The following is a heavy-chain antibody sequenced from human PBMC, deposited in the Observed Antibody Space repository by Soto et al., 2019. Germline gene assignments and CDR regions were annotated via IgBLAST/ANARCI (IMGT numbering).Heavy chain of an antibody. V-gene: IGHV3-23*01. CDR2: ITGSGDKR. D-gene: IGHD4-17*01. J-gene: IGHJ4*02. CDR1: GFTFSSYA. Sequence: EVHLLESGGGWVQPGGSLRLSCAASGFTFSSYAMSWVRQAPGKGLEWVSGITGSGDKRYYADSVKGRFTISRDNSKNTMYLQMNSLRVEDTAVFYCTKDYGDFWDPLDYWGQGNLVTVSS. CDR3: TKDYGDFWDPLDY.